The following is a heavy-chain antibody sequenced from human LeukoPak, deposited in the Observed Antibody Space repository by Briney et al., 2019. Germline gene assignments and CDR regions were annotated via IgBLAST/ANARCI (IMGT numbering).Heavy chain of an antibody. CDR3: ARVRGSYARNWFDP. D-gene: IGHD1-26*01. J-gene: IGHJ5*02. CDR2: ISSSSSYI. Sequence: PGGSLRLSCAASGFTFSSYSMNWVRQAPGKGLEWVSSISSSSSYIYYADSVKGRFTISRDNAKNSLYLQMNSLRAEDTAVYYCARVRGSYARNWFDPWGQGTLVTVSS. CDR1: GFTFSSYS. V-gene: IGHV3-21*01.